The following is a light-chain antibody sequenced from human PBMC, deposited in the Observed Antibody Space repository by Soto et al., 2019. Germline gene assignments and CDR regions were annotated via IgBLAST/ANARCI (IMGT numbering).Light chain of an antibody. CDR3: QQYNNWPPT. V-gene: IGKV3-15*01. Sequence: EVVLTQSPATLSLSPRERATLSCRASQSVSSSYLAWYQHNPGQAPRLLIYDASTRATGIPARFSGSGSGTEFTLTISSLQSEDFAVYYCQQYNNWPPTFGQGTRLEIK. CDR2: DAS. CDR1: QSVSSSY. J-gene: IGKJ5*01.